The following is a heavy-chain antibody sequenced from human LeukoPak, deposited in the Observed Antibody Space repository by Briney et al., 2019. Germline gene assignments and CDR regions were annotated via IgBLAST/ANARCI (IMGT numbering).Heavy chain of an antibody. Sequence: GASVKVSCKTSGFDFSDYFIHWVRQAPGQGLELMGWIILKSGATNYAQKFRDRVTVSRDTSTVYLDLSSLTSDDTAVYYCTRDLRSGRVTYGQDSWGQGTLVTVSS. D-gene: IGHD3-10*01. CDR1: GFDFSDYF. CDR3: TRDLRSGRVTYGQDS. J-gene: IGHJ4*02. V-gene: IGHV1-2*02. CDR2: IILKSGAT.